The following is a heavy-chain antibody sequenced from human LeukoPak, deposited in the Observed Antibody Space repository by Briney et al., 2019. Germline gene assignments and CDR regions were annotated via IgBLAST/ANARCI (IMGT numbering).Heavy chain of an antibody. CDR1: GGSISSSSYY. CDR2: IYYGGST. Sequence: SETLSLTCTVSGGSISSSSYYWGWIRQPPGKGLEWIGSIYYGGSTYYNPSLKGRVTISVDTSKNQFSLKLSSVTAADTAVYYCARESIFGVVTVDYWGQGTLVTVSS. CDR3: ARESIFGVVTVDY. V-gene: IGHV4-39*07. J-gene: IGHJ4*02. D-gene: IGHD3-3*01.